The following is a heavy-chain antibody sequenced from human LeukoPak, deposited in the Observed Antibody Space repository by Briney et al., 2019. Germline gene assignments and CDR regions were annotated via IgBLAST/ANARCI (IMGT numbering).Heavy chain of an antibody. J-gene: IGHJ5*02. CDR1: GGSFSGYY. D-gene: IGHD3-3*01. V-gene: IGHV4-34*01. Sequence: SETLSLTCAVYGGSFSGYYWSWIRQPPGKGLEWIGEINHSGSTNYNPSLKSRVTISVDTSKNQFSLKLSSVTDADTAVYYCARVGDYDFWSGYFTPRPSNWFDPWGQGTLVTVSS. CDR3: ARVGDYDFWSGYFTPRPSNWFDP. CDR2: INHSGST.